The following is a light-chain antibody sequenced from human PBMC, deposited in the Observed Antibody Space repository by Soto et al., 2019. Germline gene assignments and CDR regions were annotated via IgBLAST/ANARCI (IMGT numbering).Light chain of an antibody. CDR2: DAS. V-gene: IGKV3-11*01. CDR3: QQRSNWPLT. Sequence: EIVLTQSPATLSLSPGERATLSCRASRSITTYLAWYQQKPGHAPRLLLYDASNRATGIPARFSGSGSGTDFTLTISSLEPEDFAVYYCQQRSNWPLTFGGGTKVEIK. CDR1: RSITTY. J-gene: IGKJ4*01.